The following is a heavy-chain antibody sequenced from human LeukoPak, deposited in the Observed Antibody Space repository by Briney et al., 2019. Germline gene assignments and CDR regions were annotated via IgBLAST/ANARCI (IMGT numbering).Heavy chain of an antibody. Sequence: SETLSLTCTVSGGSISSYYWSWIRQPAGKGLEWIGRIYTSGSTNYNPSLKSRVTISVDTSKNQFSLKLSSVTAADTAVYYCASRVYYYDSSGYSQTHYFDYWGQGTLVTVSS. V-gene: IGHV4-4*07. J-gene: IGHJ4*02. CDR2: IYTSGST. CDR3: ASRVYYYDSSGYSQTHYFDY. CDR1: GGSISSYY. D-gene: IGHD3-22*01.